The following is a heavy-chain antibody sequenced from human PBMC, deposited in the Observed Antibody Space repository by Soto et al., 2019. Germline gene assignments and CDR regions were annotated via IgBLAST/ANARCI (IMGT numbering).Heavy chain of an antibody. V-gene: IGHV4-31*03. CDR2: IDNSGST. Sequence: SETLSLTCTVSGASVSTGVYYWTWIRQHPGKGLEWIGYIDNSGSTYYNPSLTGRVDISVDTSKNEFSLNLQSLTAADTAFYYCAGAVRDFDVRSYRTPYFDQWGQGILVTVSS. CDR3: AGAVRDFDVRSYRTPYFDQ. D-gene: IGHD3-10*02. J-gene: IGHJ4*02. CDR1: GASVSTGVYY.